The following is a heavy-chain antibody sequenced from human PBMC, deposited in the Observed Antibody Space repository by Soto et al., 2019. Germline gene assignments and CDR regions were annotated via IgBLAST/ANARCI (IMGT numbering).Heavy chain of an antibody. CDR3: ARDRGYRYFDY. D-gene: IGHD1-1*01. V-gene: IGHV3-66*01. CDR1: GFTVSSNY. Sequence: EVQLVESGGGLVQPGGSLRLSCAASGFTVSSNYKSWVRQAPGKGLEWVSVIYSGGSTYYADSVKGRFTISRDNSKNTLYLQMNSLRAEDTAVYYCARDRGYRYFDYWGQGTLVTVSS. J-gene: IGHJ4*02. CDR2: IYSGGST.